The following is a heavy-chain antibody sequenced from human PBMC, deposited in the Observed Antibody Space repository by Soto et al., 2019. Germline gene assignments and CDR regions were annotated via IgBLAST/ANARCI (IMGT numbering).Heavy chain of an antibody. CDR3: ASVQCSYGYDY. J-gene: IGHJ4*02. Sequence: GASVKVSCKASGYTFTSYYMHWVRQAPGQGLEWMGIINPSGGSTSYAQKFQGRVTKTRDTSTSTVYMERSSLRSDDTAVYYCASVQCSYGYDYWGQGTLVTVSS. V-gene: IGHV1-46*01. CDR1: GYTFTSYY. D-gene: IGHD5-18*01. CDR2: INPSGGST.